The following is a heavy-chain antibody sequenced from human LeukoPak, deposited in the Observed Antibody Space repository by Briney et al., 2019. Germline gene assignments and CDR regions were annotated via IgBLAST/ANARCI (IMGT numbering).Heavy chain of an antibody. CDR2: INHSGST. V-gene: IGHV4-34*01. J-gene: IGHJ2*01. CDR1: GGSFSGYY. Sequence: SETLSLTCAVYGGSFSGYYWSWIRQPPGKGLEWIGEINHSGSTNYNPSLKSRVTISVDPSKNQFSLKLSSVTAADTAVYYCARARGGTMVRGLRWYFDLWGRGTLVTVSS. D-gene: IGHD3-10*01. CDR3: ARARGGTMVRGLRWYFDL.